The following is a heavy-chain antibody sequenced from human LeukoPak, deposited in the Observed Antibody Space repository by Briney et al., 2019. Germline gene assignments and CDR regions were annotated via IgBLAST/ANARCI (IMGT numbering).Heavy chain of an antibody. Sequence: GGSLRLSCAASGFTFSSYGMHWVRQSPGKGLEWVAFIRYDGSNKYYADSVKGRFTISRDNSKNTLYLEMNSLIPEDTALYYCAKPQEADLWVPDYWGQGTLVTVSS. CDR1: GFTFSSYG. V-gene: IGHV3-30*02. J-gene: IGHJ4*02. D-gene: IGHD3-3*01. CDR2: IRYDGSNK. CDR3: AKPQEADLWVPDY.